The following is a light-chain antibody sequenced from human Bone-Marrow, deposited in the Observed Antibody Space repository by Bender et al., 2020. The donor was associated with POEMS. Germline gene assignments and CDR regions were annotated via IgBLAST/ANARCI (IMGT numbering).Light chain of an antibody. CDR2: DVT. CDR1: SSDVGGYNY. CDR3: CSYAGSYTLVV. Sequence: QSALTQPRSVSGSPGQSVTISCTGTSSDVGGYNYVSWYQQYPGKAPKIIIFDVTERPSGVPDRFSASKSGNTASLTISGLQAEDEADYYCCSYAGSYTLVVFGGGTKLTVL. J-gene: IGLJ2*01. V-gene: IGLV2-11*01.